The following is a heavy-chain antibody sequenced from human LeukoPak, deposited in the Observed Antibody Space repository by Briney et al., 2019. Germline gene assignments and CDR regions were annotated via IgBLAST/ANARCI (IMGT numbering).Heavy chain of an antibody. V-gene: IGHV3-21*01. CDR2: ISSSSSYI. D-gene: IGHD2-21*02. J-gene: IGHJ4*02. CDR1: GFTFSSYS. CDR3: AREIGLVTARFDY. Sequence: GGSLRLSCAASGFTFSSYSMNWVRQVPGKGLEWVSSISSSSSYIYYADSVKGRFTISRDNAKNSLYLQMNSLRAEDTAVYYCAREIGLVTARFDYWGQGTLVTVSS.